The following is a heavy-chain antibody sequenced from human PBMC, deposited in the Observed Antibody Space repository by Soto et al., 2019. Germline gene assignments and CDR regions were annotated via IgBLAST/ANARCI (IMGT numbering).Heavy chain of an antibody. Sequence: QVQLVQSGAEVKKPGASVKVSCKASGYTFTSYDINWGRQATGQGLEWMGWMNPNSGNTGYAQKSQXXVTMTRNTSISTPYMARSSLISEDTAVYYCAREKSSSGMDVWGQGTTVTVSS. V-gene: IGHV1-8*01. J-gene: IGHJ6*02. CDR2: MNPNSGNT. CDR3: AREKSSSGMDV. CDR1: GYTFTSYD.